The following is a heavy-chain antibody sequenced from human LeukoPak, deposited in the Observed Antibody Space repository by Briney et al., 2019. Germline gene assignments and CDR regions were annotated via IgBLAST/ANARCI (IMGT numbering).Heavy chain of an antibody. CDR3: AAQGYGSGSYITYYYYYYMDV. CDR1: GFTFSSYA. CDR2: ISGSGGST. Sequence: GGSLRLSCAASGFTFSSYAMSWVRQAPGKGLEWVSAISGSGGSTYYADSVKGRFTISRDNAKNSLYLQMNSLRAEDTAVYYCAAQGYGSGSYITYYYYYYMDVWGKGTTVTISS. J-gene: IGHJ6*03. V-gene: IGHV3-23*01. D-gene: IGHD3-10*01.